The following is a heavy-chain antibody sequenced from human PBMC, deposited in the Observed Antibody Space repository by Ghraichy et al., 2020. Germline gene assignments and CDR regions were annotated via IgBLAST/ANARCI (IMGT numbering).Heavy chain of an antibody. Sequence: SETLSLTCTVSGGSISSYYWSWIRQPPGKGLEWIGYIYYSGSTNYNPSLKSRVTISVDTSKNQFSLKLSSVTAADTAVYYCARDPGIAACYPGRLGDCYYYYGMDVWGQGTTVTVSS. J-gene: IGHJ6*02. D-gene: IGHD6-25*01. CDR3: ARDPGIAACYPGRLGDCYYYYGMDV. CDR2: IYYSGST. V-gene: IGHV4-59*01. CDR1: GGSISSYY.